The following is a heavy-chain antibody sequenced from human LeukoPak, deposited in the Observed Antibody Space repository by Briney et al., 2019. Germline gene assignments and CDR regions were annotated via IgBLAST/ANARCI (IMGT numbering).Heavy chain of an antibody. Sequence: SETLSLTCSVSGGSISNYYWGWIRQPAGKGLEWIARIYTSGSTDYNPSLKSRVTVSVDTSTRQFSLRLSSVTAADTAMYYCARESRTYDGSGYAYDYWGRGTLVTVSS. V-gene: IGHV4-4*07. CDR1: GGSISNYY. CDR2: IYTSGST. D-gene: IGHD3-22*01. CDR3: ARESRTYDGSGYAYDY. J-gene: IGHJ4*02.